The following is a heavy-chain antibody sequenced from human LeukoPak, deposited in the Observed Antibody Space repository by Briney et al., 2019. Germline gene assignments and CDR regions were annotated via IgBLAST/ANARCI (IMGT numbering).Heavy chain of an antibody. J-gene: IGHJ6*03. Sequence: GASVKVSCKASGGTFSSYAISWVRQAPGQGLEWMGGVIPIFGTANYAQKFQGRVTITTDESTSTAYMELSSLRSEDTAVYYCARARIAALSEVWTGGYYYYMDVWGKGTTVTVSS. D-gene: IGHD6-6*01. CDR1: GGTFSSYA. CDR2: VIPIFGTA. CDR3: ARARIAALSEVWTGGYYYYMDV. V-gene: IGHV1-69*05.